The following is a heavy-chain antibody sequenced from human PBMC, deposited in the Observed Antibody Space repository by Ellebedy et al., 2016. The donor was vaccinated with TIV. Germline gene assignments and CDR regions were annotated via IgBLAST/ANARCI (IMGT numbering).Heavy chain of an antibody. CDR2: IIPIFGTA. D-gene: IGHD4-17*01. J-gene: IGHJ6*02. CDR1: GGTFSNYA. CDR3: ARRGIGTVTMPVRSYYGMDV. Sequence: AASVKVSCKASGGTFSNYAISWVRQPPGQGLEWMGGIIPIFGTARYAQTFQGRVTITADKSTSTAYMELSSLKSEDTVVYYCARRGIGTVTMPVRSYYGMDVWGQGTTVTVSS. V-gene: IGHV1-69*06.